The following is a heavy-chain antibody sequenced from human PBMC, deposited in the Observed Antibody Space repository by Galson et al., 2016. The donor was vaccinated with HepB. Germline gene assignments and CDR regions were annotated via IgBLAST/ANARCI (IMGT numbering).Heavy chain of an antibody. CDR2: INTNNGDA. Sequence: SVKVYCKASGYTFIDYAMNWVRQAPGQGLEWVGWINTNNGDATYAQGFTGRFVFSMDTSVSTAFLQISSLKVDDTAVYYCARDPLALWGQGTLVTVSS. J-gene: IGHJ4*02. V-gene: IGHV7-4-1*02. CDR3: ARDPLAL. CDR1: GYTFIDYA.